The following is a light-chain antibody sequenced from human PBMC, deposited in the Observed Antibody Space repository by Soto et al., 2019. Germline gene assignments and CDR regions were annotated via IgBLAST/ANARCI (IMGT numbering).Light chain of an antibody. Sequence: EIVLTQSPATLSLSPGERATLSCRASQSFSSYLAWYQPKPGQAPRLLIYDASKRATGIPARFSGRGSGTDFTLTISSLEPEDFAVYYCQQRSNWPPVLTFGQGTRLEIK. CDR3: QQRSNWPPVLT. CDR1: QSFSSY. J-gene: IGKJ5*01. V-gene: IGKV3-11*01. CDR2: DAS.